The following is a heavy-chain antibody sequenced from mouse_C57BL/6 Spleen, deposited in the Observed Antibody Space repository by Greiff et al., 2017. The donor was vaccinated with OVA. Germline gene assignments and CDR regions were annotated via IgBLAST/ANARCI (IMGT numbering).Heavy chain of an antibody. CDR1: GYTFTDYY. CDR2: IYPGSGNT. V-gene: IGHV1-76*01. Sequence: VKLMESGAELVRPGASVKLSCKASGYTFTDYYINWVKQRPGQGLEWIARIYPGSGNTYYNEKFKGKATLTAEKSSSTAYMQLSSLTSEDSAVYFCARYDGTRNFDYWGQGTTLTVSS. D-gene: IGHD4-1*01. CDR3: ARYDGTRNFDY. J-gene: IGHJ2*01.